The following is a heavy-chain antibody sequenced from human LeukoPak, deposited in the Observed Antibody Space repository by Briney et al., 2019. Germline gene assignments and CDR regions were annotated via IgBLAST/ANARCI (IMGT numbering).Heavy chain of an antibody. CDR3: ATLGGTYYYGSGSYSFSKDY. CDR2: IYYSGST. D-gene: IGHD3-10*01. CDR1: GGSISSYY. J-gene: IGHJ4*02. Sequence: SETLSLTCTVSGGSISSYYWSWIRQPPGKGLEWIGYIYYSGSTNYNPSLKSRVTISVDTSKNQFSLKLSSVTAADTAVYYCATLGGTYYYGSGSYSFSKDYWDQGTLVTVSS. V-gene: IGHV4-59*01.